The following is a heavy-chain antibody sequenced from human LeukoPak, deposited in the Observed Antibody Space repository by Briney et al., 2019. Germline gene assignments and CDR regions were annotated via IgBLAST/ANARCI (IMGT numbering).Heavy chain of an antibody. Sequence: GGSLRLSCAAAGLTFSSYAMSWVRQAPGKGLEWVSAISGSGGSTYYAGSVKGRFTISRDNFKNTLYLQMNSLRAEDTAVYYCAKGKGSWAEDYYMDVWGKGTTVTVSS. D-gene: IGHD3-16*01. CDR2: ISGSGGST. CDR1: GLTFSSYA. CDR3: AKGKGSWAEDYYMDV. V-gene: IGHV3-23*01. J-gene: IGHJ6*03.